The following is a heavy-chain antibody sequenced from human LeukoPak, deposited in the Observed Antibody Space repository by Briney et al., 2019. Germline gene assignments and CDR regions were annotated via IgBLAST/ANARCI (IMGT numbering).Heavy chain of an antibody. V-gene: IGHV3-23*01. CDR2: ISGSGSST. D-gene: IGHD6-19*01. CDR1: GFTFSTYA. CDR3: AKDDGSYSSGLFDY. Sequence: GGSLRLSCAASGFTFSTYAMSWVRQAPGKGLEWVSVISGSGSSTYYADSVKGRFTISRDNSKNTLYLQMNSLRAEDTAVYYCAKDDGSYSSGLFDYWGQGTLVTVSS. J-gene: IGHJ4*02.